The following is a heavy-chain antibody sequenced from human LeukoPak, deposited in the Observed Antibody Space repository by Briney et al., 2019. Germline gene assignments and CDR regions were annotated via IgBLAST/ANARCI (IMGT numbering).Heavy chain of an antibody. J-gene: IGHJ4*02. CDR2: ISAYNGNT. CDR1: GYTFTSYG. V-gene: IGHV1-18*01. Sequence: AASVKVSCKASGYTFTSYGISWVRQAPGQGLEWMGWISAYNGNTNYAQKLQGRVTMTTDTSTSTAYMELRSLRSDDTAVYYCARDPGCSGGSCYHYFDYWGQGTLVTVSS. D-gene: IGHD2-15*01. CDR3: ARDPGCSGGSCYHYFDY.